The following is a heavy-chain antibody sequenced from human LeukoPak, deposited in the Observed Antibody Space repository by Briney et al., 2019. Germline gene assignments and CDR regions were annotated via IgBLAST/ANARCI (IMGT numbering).Heavy chain of an antibody. CDR2: ISAYNGNT. CDR1: GYIFTSYG. V-gene: IGHV1-18*01. D-gene: IGHD3-22*01. Sequence: RASVKVSCKASGYIFTSYGISWMRQAPGQGLEWMGWISAYNGNTNYAQKLQGRVTMTTDTSTTTAYMELRSLRSDDTAVYYCARDLSHRYNYDSRGYYILFDHWGQGTLVTVSS. CDR3: ARDLSHRYNYDSRGYYILFDH. J-gene: IGHJ4*02.